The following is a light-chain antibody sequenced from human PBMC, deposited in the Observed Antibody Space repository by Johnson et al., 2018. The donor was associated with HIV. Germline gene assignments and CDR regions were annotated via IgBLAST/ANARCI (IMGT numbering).Light chain of an antibody. V-gene: IGLV1-51*01. CDR3: CTWDGRLSAGTRYV. Sequence: QSLLTQPPSVSAAPGQKVTISCSGSSSNIGNNFISWYQQLPGSAPKLLLYDNNKRPSGIPDRFSGSKSGTYATLGITGLLTGCEAAYFCCTWDGRLSAGTRYVVGTGTKVNVL. CDR1: SSNIGNNF. J-gene: IGLJ1*01. CDR2: DNN.